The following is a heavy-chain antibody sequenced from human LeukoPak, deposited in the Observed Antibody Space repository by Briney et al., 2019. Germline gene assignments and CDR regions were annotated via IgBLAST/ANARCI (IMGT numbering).Heavy chain of an antibody. J-gene: IGHJ4*02. Sequence: ASVKVSCKASGYTFTSYYMHWVRQAPGQGLEWMGRINPNSGGTNYAQKFQGRVTMTRDTSISTAYMELSRLRSDDTAVYYCARDGCWLGGDCYSSDYWGQGTLVTVSS. D-gene: IGHD2-21*02. CDR2: INPNSGGT. CDR1: GYTFTSYY. CDR3: ARDGCWLGGDCYSSDY. V-gene: IGHV1-2*06.